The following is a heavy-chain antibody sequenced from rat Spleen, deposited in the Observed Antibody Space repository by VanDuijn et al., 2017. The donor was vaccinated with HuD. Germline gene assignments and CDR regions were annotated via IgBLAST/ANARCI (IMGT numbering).Heavy chain of an antibody. CDR1: GFSLTSYH. CDR2: IWTGGST. V-gene: IGHV2-43*01. J-gene: IGHJ2*01. D-gene: IGHD1-1*01. Sequence: QVQLKESGPGLVQPSQTLSLTCTVSGFSLTSYHVSWVRQPPGKGLEWMGIIWTGGSTAYNSALKSRLSISRDTSKSQVFLKMNSLQTEDTAIYFCTRGPPRDAVEHYYGYYFDYWGQGVMVTVSS. CDR3: TRGPPRDAVEHYYGYYFDY.